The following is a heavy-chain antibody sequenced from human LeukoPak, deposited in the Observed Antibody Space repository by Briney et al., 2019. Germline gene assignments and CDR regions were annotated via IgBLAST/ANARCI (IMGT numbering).Heavy chain of an antibody. CDR2: IHYSGST. V-gene: IGHV4-39*01. J-gene: IGHJ4*02. CDR3: ARHRGYCSAGSCPALDY. Sequence: PSETLSLTCNVSGDSISGSSYYWGWIRQPPGKGLEWIGAIHYSGSTYYSPSLKSRVTIFVDTSKNQFSLKLSSVTAADTAVYYCARHRGYCSAGSCPALDYWGQGTLVTASS. D-gene: IGHD2-15*01. CDR1: GDSISGSSYY.